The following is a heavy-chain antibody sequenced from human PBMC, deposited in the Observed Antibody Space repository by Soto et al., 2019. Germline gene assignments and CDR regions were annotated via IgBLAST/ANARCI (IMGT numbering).Heavy chain of an antibody. Sequence: GGSLRLSCAASGFTFDDYTMHWVRQAPGKGLEWVSLISWDGGSTYYADSVKGRFTISRDNSKNSLYLQMNSLRTEASALYYCSKDRRLTSTGEGGYFDYWGQGTLVTVSS. D-gene: IGHD7-27*01. CDR3: SKDRRLTSTGEGGYFDY. V-gene: IGHV3-43*01. J-gene: IGHJ4*02. CDR2: ISWDGGST. CDR1: GFTFDDYT.